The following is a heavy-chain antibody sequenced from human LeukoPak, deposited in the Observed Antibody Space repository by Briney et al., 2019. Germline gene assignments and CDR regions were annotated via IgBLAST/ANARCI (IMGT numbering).Heavy chain of an antibody. V-gene: IGHV3-7*01. Sequence: PGGSLRLSCAASEFAFSDSWMTWIRQAPGKGLEWVAFIKGDGSAKKYVDSVKGRFTISRDNAKNSLFLQMNSLRAEDTAVYYCARDRGWIQHDIWGQGTMVTVSS. J-gene: IGHJ3*02. CDR3: ARDRGWIQHDI. D-gene: IGHD5-18*01. CDR1: EFAFSDSW. CDR2: IKGDGSAK.